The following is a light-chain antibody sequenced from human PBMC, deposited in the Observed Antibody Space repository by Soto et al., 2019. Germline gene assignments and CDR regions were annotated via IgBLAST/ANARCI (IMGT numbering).Light chain of an antibody. CDR1: QSISSW. CDR3: QQDNSYPT. CDR2: KAS. Sequence: DIQMTQSPSTLSASVGDRVTITCRASQSISSWLAWYQQKPGKAPKLLIYKASSLESGVPSRFSGSGSGTEFTLTLSSLQPDDFATYYCQQDNSYPTFGGGTKVEIK. J-gene: IGKJ4*01. V-gene: IGKV1-5*03.